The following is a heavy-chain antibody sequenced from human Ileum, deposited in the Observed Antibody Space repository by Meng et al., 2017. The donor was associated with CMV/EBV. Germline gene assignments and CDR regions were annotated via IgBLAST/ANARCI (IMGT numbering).Heavy chain of an antibody. CDR3: ASRSYYGRRWFEP. CDR2: IYHSGLT. V-gene: IGHV4-4*02. D-gene: IGHD3-16*01. J-gene: IGHJ5*02. Sequence: QVRLQESGPGLVKPSGTLSPTCTVSGDSITSLKWWSWVRQPPGKGLEWIAEIYHSGLTNYNAPFKSRVTVSVDTSKNEFSLSLRSVTAADTAVYYCASRSYYGRRWFEPWGQGTLVTVSS. CDR1: GDSITSLKW.